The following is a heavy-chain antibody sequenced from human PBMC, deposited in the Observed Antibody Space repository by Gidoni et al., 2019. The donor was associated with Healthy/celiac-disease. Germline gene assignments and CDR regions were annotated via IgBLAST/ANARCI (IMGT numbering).Heavy chain of an antibody. CDR2: IWYDGSNK. J-gene: IGHJ3*02. V-gene: IGHV3-33*01. D-gene: IGHD3-22*01. CDR3: ARETYYYDSSGYYYGGYYAFDI. CDR1: GFTFSSYG. Sequence: QVQLVESGGGVVQPGRSLRLSCAASGFTFSSYGMPWVRQAPGKGLEWVAVIWYDGSNKYYADSVKGRFTISRDNSKNTLYLQMNSLRAEDTAVYYCARETYYYDSSGYYYGGYYAFDIWGQGTMVTVSS.